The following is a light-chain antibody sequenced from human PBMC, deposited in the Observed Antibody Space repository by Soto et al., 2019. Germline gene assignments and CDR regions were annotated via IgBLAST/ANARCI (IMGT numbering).Light chain of an antibody. V-gene: IGKV1-5*03. J-gene: IGKJ1*01. Sequence: DIQMTQSPSTLSASVGDRVTITCRASQSISSWLAWYQQKPGKAPKLLMYKASSLESGVPSRFSGSGSGTEFTLSITSLQPDDFATYYCQQYDSFPRTFGQGTKVDIK. CDR3: QQYDSFPRT. CDR2: KAS. CDR1: QSISSW.